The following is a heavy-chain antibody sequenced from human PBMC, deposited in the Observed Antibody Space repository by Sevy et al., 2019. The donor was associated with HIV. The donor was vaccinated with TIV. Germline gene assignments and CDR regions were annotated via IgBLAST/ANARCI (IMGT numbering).Heavy chain of an antibody. J-gene: IGHJ6*02. D-gene: IGHD2-2*01. CDR1: GFTLSPYS. V-gene: IGHV3-48*02. CDR3: ARDAMRVGNSNYYYGMDV. CDR2: ISSSSNII. Sequence: PPGGSLRLSCAASGFTLSPYSMEWVRQAPGKGLEWVSHISSSSNIIYYADSVKGRFTVSRDNAKNSLYRRMDSLRDEDTAVYYCARDAMRVGNSNYYYGMDVWGQGTTVTVSS.